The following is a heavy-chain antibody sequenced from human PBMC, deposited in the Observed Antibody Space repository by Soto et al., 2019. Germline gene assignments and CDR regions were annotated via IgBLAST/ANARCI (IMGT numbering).Heavy chain of an antibody. V-gene: IGHV3-7*03. D-gene: IGHD3-9*01. Sequence: PGGSLRLSCAASGFTFSSYWMSWVRQAPGKGLEWVANIKQDGSEKYYVDSVKGRFTISRDNAKNSLYLQMNSLRAEDTAVYYCARVILTGKYPYGMDVWGQGTTVTVSS. CDR2: IKQDGSEK. CDR1: GFTFSSYW. J-gene: IGHJ6*02. CDR3: ARVILTGKYPYGMDV.